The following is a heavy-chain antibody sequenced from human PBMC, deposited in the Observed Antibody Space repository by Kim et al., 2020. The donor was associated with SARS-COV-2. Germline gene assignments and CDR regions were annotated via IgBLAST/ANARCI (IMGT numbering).Heavy chain of an antibody. CDR2: IKQDGSEK. V-gene: IGHV3-7*01. Sequence: GGSLRLSCAASGFTFSSYWMSWVRQAPGKGLEWVANIKQDGSEKYYVDSVKGRFTISRDNAKNSLYLQMNSLRAEDTAVYYCARVVGVVVVPAAIIGMDVWGQGTTVTVSS. J-gene: IGHJ6*02. D-gene: IGHD2-2*01. CDR3: ARVVGVVVVPAAIIGMDV. CDR1: GFTFSSYW.